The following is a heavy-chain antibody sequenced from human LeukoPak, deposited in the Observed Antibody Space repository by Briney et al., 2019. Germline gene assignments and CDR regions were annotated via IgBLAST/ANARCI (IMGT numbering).Heavy chain of an antibody. Sequence: SVKVSCKASGGTFSSYAISWVRQAPGQGLEWMGRIIPIFGTANYAQKFQGRVTITTDESTSTAYMELSSLRSEDTAVYYCASRDSSGWYGIGYWGQGTLVTVS. D-gene: IGHD6-19*01. V-gene: IGHV1-69*05. CDR1: GGTFSSYA. CDR3: ASRDSSGWYGIGY. J-gene: IGHJ4*02. CDR2: IIPIFGTA.